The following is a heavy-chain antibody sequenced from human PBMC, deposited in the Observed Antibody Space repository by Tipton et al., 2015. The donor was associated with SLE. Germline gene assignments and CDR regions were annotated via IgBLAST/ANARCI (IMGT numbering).Heavy chain of an antibody. CDR3: ARVWMRTSGYFDL. J-gene: IGHJ2*01. V-gene: IGHV4-39*07. D-gene: IGHD2-2*03. CDR1: GGSISSSSSY. Sequence: TLSLTCSVSGGSISSSSSYWGWIRQPPGKGLEWIGNIYYSGTTYYNPSLKSRVTTSVDTSKNQFSLRLTSVTAADTAVYYCARVWMRTSGYFDLWGRGTLVTVSS. CDR2: IYYSGTT.